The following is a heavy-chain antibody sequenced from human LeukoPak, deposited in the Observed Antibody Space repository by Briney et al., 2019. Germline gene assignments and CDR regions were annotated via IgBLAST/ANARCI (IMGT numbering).Heavy chain of an antibody. CDR3: AREGLYNWNAKTDY. V-gene: IGHV1-18*01. CDR2: ISAYNGNT. D-gene: IGHD1-1*01. Sequence: ASVKVSCTASGGTFSSYGISWVRQAPGQGLEWMGWISAYNGNTNYAQKLQGRVTMTTDTSTSTAYMELRSLRSDDTAVYYCAREGLYNWNAKTDYWGQGTLVTVSS. CDR1: GGTFSSYG. J-gene: IGHJ4*02.